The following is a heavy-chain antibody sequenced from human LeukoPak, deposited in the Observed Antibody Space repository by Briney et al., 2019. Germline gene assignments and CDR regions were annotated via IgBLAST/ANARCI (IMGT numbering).Heavy chain of an antibody. Sequence: PGGSLRLSCAASGFTFSSYAMSWVRQAPGKGLEWVSAISGSGGSTYYADSVKGRFTISRDNSKNTLYLQMNSLRAEDTAVYYCAKVLGRSVTTAYFDYWGQGTLVTVSS. CDR1: GFTFSSYA. CDR2: ISGSGGST. D-gene: IGHD4-17*01. CDR3: AKVLGRSVTTAYFDY. V-gene: IGHV3-23*01. J-gene: IGHJ4*02.